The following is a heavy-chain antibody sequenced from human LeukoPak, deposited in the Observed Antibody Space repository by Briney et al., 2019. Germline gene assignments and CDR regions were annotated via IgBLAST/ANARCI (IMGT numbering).Heavy chain of an antibody. V-gene: IGHV1-18*01. CDR3: ARDRYPNSGGSCYF. J-gene: IGHJ4*02. D-gene: IGHD2-15*01. Sequence: ASVKVSCKASGYTFTTYGISWVRQAPGQGLEWMGWISAYNSNTDYAQKLQGRVTMTTDTSTSTAYMELRSLRSDDTAVYYCARDRYPNSGGSCYFWGQGTLVTVSS. CDR1: GYTFTTYG. CDR2: ISAYNSNT.